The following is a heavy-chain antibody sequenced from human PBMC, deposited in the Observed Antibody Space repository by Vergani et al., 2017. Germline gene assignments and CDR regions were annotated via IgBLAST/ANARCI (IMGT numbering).Heavy chain of an antibody. D-gene: IGHD1-1*01. Sequence: VQLQQWGAGLLKPSETLSLTCAVYGGSFSGYYWSWVRQAPGKGLEWVSGISGSGGSTYYADSVKGRFTIARDNSKNTLYLQMTSLRAEDTAVYYCAKDPNWNDVRDAFDIWGQGTMVTVSS. CDR2: ISGSGGST. J-gene: IGHJ3*02. CDR1: GGSFSGYY. V-gene: IGHV3-23*01. CDR3: AKDPNWNDVRDAFDI.